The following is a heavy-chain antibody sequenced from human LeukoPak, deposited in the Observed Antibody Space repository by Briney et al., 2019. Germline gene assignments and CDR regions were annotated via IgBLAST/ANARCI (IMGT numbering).Heavy chain of an antibody. Sequence: GGSLRLSCAASGFTFSTYNMNWVRQTPGKGLEWVSFISSSSSYIYCADAVKGRFTISRDNAKNSLFLQMNSLRAEDTAMYYCAREGCSSTSCYEDYWGQGTLVTVSS. CDR2: ISSSSSYI. CDR1: GFTFSTYN. CDR3: AREGCSSTSCYEDY. J-gene: IGHJ4*02. D-gene: IGHD2-2*01. V-gene: IGHV3-21*01.